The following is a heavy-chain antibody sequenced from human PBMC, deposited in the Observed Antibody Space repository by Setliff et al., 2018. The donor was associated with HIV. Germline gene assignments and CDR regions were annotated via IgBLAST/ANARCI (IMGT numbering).Heavy chain of an antibody. CDR3: VRDASPDYDSGGYPAGGH. V-gene: IGHV3-48*01. CDR1: GFIFNTYS. Sequence: GGSLRLSCAVSGFIFNTYSTNWVRQAPGKGLEWVSYIGGSGSAIYYADSVKGRFTISRDNAKNSLYLQLNSLRAEDTAVYYCVRDASPDYDSGGYPAGGHWGRGTLVTVSS. J-gene: IGHJ4*02. D-gene: IGHD3-22*01. CDR2: IGGSGSAI.